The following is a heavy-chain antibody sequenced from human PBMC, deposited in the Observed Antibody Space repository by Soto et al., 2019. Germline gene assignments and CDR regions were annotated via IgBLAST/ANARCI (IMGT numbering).Heavy chain of an antibody. CDR1: GGSVSSGSYY. CDR2: IYYSGST. J-gene: IGHJ6*04. Sequence: PSETLSLTCTVSGGSVSSGSYYWSWIRQPPGKGLEWIGYIYYSGSTNYNPSLKSRVTISVDTSKNQFSLKLSSVTAADTAVYYCARDWMIGYSQMDVWGKGTTVTVSS. CDR3: ARDWMIGYSQMDV. V-gene: IGHV4-61*01. D-gene: IGHD3-22*01.